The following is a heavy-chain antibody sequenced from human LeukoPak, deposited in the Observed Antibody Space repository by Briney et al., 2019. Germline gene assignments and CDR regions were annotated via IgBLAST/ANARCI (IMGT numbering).Heavy chain of an antibody. D-gene: IGHD2-2*01. V-gene: IGHV3-7*01. Sequence: GGSLRLSCAASGFTFCSYWMSWVRQAPGKGLEWVANIKQDGSEKYYVDSVKGRFTISRDNAKNSLYLEMNSLRAEDTAVYYCARVPSGGYCSSSACSLSYFDSWGRGTLVTVSS. CDR2: IKQDGSEK. CDR1: GFTFCSYW. CDR3: ARVPSGGYCSSSACSLSYFDS. J-gene: IGHJ4*02.